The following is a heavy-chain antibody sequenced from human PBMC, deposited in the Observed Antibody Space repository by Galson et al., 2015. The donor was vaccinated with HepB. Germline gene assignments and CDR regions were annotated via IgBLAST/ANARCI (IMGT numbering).Heavy chain of an antibody. D-gene: IGHD6-13*01. CDR1: GFTFDDYT. V-gene: IGHV3-43*01. CDR2: ISWDGGST. CDR3: AKDSGWEQQLVNWFDP. Sequence: SLRLSCAASGFTFDDYTMHWVRQAPGKGLEWVSLISWDGGSTYYADSVKGRFTISRDNSKNSLYLQMNSLRTEDTALYYCAKDSGWEQQLVNWFDPWGQGTLVTVSS. J-gene: IGHJ5*02.